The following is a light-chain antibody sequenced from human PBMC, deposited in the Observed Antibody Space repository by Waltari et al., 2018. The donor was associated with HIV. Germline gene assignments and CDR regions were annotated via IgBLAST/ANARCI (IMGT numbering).Light chain of an antibody. CDR3: HQYGRSRT. CDR2: QAS. Sequence: DIQMTQSPSTLSASVGARVSITCRASQSITTSLAWDQRKPGKAPKRLVYQASTFESGVPSRFGGSGSVTEFTLTISSLQPDDFATYYCHQYGRSRTFGQGTKVDVK. V-gene: IGKV1-5*03. J-gene: IGKJ1*01. CDR1: QSITTS.